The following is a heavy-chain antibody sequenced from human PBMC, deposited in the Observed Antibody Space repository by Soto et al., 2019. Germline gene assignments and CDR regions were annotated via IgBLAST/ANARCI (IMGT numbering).Heavy chain of an antibody. CDR2: ISSSSSTI. CDR1: GFTFRSYN. D-gene: IGHD3-22*01. J-gene: IGHJ4*02. CDR3: VRDSYYDSSGYRTLPPRY. Sequence: GGSLRLSCAASGFTFRSYNMNWVRQSPGKGLDWLSYISSSSSTIYYADSVKGRFTISRDNSKNTLYLEMNSLIPEDTAVYYCVRDSYYDSSGYRTLPPRYWGQGTLVTVSS. V-gene: IGHV3-48*01.